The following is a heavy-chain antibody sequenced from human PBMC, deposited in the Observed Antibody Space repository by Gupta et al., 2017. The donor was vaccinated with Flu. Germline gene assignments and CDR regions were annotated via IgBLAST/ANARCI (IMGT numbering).Heavy chain of an antibody. V-gene: IGHV4-4*09. J-gene: IGHJ5*01. D-gene: IGHD2-21*02. CDR2: VPSRGTS. CDR1: GASVDSSY. CDR3: AKVTRPAAVTITDFGVSGGWLDS. Sequence: QVQMRESGPRMVKPSETLTLTCTVSGASVDSSYWSWVRQTPVRGLARLGDVPSRGTSHPHYLRRGRVTLSSDETENRVSLSLRSVTRDDTAIYFCAKVTRPAAVTITDFGVSGGWLDSWGQGILVTVSS.